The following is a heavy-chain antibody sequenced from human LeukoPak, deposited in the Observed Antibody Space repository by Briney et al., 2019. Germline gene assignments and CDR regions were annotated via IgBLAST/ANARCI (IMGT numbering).Heavy chain of an antibody. CDR1: GFTFSTYW. CDR3: ARDSFETDIDY. Sequence: GSLRLSCAVSGFTFSTYWMSWVRQAPGKGLEGVANIKVDGSEQYYLNSLKGRFTISRDNLKNSLYLQMNSLRVEDSAVYYCARDSFETDIDYWGQGTLVTVSS. J-gene: IGHJ4*02. CDR2: IKVDGSEQ. V-gene: IGHV3-7*01. D-gene: IGHD1-14*01.